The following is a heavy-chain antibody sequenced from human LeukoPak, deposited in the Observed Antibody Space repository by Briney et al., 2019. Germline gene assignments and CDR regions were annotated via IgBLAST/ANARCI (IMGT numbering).Heavy chain of an antibody. J-gene: IGHJ4*02. CDR3: ARESPDFDY. CDR1: GLTFSTYA. V-gene: IGHV3-23*01. CDR2: ITGSGGST. Sequence: GSLRLSCAASGLTFSTYAMSWVRQAPGKGLEWVSTITGSGGSTYDADSVKGRFTISRDNSKNTLYLQMNSLRVEDTAVYYCARESPDFDYWGQGTLVTVSS.